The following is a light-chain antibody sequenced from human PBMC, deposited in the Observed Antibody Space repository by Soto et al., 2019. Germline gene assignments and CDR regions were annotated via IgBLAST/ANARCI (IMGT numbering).Light chain of an antibody. Sequence: ELVLTQSPATLSLSPGETATLSCRASQSLIKSLAWYQQKPGQAPRLLIYDASDRAAGVPARFSGSDFRTDFTLTISSLEPGDFAVYYCQLRTTFGQGTRLEIK. V-gene: IGKV3-11*01. CDR2: DAS. J-gene: IGKJ5*01. CDR1: QSLIKS. CDR3: QLRTT.